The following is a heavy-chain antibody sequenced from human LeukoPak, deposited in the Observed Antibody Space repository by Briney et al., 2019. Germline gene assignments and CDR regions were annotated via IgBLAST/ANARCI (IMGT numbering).Heavy chain of an antibody. Sequence: ASVKVSCKASGYTFTSYGISWVRQAPGQGLEWMGWISAYNGNTNYAQKLQGRVTMTTDTSTSTAYMELSSLRSEDTAVYYCARGSGTTRRGVNYYYYYMDVWGKGTTVTVSS. J-gene: IGHJ6*03. CDR1: GYTFTSYG. CDR2: ISAYNGNT. V-gene: IGHV1-18*01. D-gene: IGHD1-1*01. CDR3: ARGSGTTRRGVNYYYYYMDV.